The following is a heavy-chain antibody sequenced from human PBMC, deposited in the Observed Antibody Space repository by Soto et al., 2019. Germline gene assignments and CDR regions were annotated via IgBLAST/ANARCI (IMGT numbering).Heavy chain of an antibody. J-gene: IGHJ5*02. CDR2: ISYDGSNK. V-gene: IGHV3-30-3*01. CDR1: GFTFSSYA. CDR3: ARSRARDGYHRGLDP. D-gene: IGHD5-12*01. Sequence: GGSLRLSCAASGFTFSSYAMHWVRQAPGKGLEWVAVISYDGSNKYYTDSVKGRFTISRDNSKNTLYLQMNSLRAEDTAVYYCARSRARDGYHRGLDPCGQGTMVAVYS.